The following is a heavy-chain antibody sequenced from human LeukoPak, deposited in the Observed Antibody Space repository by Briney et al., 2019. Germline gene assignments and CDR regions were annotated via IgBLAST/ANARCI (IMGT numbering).Heavy chain of an antibody. V-gene: IGHV4-34*01. CDR3: ARGLEGFGELSNWFDP. CDR2: INHSGST. Sequence: PSETLSLTCAVYGGSFSGYYWSRIRQPPGKGLEWIGEINHSGSTNYNPSLKSRVTISVDTSKNQFSLKLSSVTAADTAVYYCARGLEGFGELSNWFDPWGQGTLVTVSS. CDR1: GGSFSGYY. J-gene: IGHJ5*02. D-gene: IGHD3-10*01.